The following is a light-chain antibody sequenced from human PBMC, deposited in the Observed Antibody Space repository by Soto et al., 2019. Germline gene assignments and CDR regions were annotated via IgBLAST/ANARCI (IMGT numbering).Light chain of an antibody. V-gene: IGKV1-9*01. CDR2: SAS. CDR1: QGISSY. Sequence: IPLTQSPSSLSASVGDRVTITCRASQGISSYLAWYQQKPGKAPKLLMYSASTLQSGVPSRFSGSGSGTDFTLTISSLQPEDFATYYCQQLNSYPRTFGPGTKVDIK. J-gene: IGKJ3*01. CDR3: QQLNSYPRT.